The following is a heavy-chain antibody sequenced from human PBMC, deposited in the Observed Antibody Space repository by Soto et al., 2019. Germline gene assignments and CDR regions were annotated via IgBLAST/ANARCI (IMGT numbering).Heavy chain of an antibody. CDR1: GFSFNNYG. CDR2: ISYDGSNK. CDR3: AKLAYCGGDCYYYFDY. V-gene: IGHV3-30*18. D-gene: IGHD2-21*02. J-gene: IGHJ4*02. Sequence: GGSLRLSCAASGFSFNNYGMNWVRQAPGKGLEWVAVISYDGSNKYYADSVKGRFTISRDNSKNTLYLQMNSLRAEDTAVYYCAKLAYCGGDCYYYFDYWGQGTLVTVSS.